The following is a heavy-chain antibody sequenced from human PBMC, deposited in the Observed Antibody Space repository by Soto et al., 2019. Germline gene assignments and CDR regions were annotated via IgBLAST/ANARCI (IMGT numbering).Heavy chain of an antibody. V-gene: IGHV1-18*01. Sequence: ASVKVSCKASGYTFTTYDLSWVRQAPGQGLEWMGWISAYNGNTNYAQNLQGRVTTTTDTSTSTAYMELRSLRSDDTAVYYCARVIGYYYHMDVWGQGTTVTVSS. CDR1: GYTFTTYD. D-gene: IGHD3-22*01. CDR3: ARVIGYYYHMDV. J-gene: IGHJ6*02. CDR2: ISAYNGNT.